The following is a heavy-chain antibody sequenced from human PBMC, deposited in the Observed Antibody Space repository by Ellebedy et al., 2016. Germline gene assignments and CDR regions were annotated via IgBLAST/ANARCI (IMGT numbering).Heavy chain of an antibody. Sequence: ASVKVSCKASGGTFSSYAISWVRQAPGQGLEWMGRIIHILGIANYAQKFQGRVTITADKSTSTAYMELSSLRSEDTAVDYCARVETVEAPIWYYYGMDVWGQGTTVTVSS. D-gene: IGHD2-21*02. CDR3: ARVETVEAPIWYYYGMDV. CDR2: IIHILGIA. J-gene: IGHJ6*02. CDR1: GGTFSSYA. V-gene: IGHV1-69*04.